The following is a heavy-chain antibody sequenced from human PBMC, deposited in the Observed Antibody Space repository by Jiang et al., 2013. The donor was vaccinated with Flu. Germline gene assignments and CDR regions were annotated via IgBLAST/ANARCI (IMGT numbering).Heavy chain of an antibody. CDR3: ARELDYGDYLAAFDI. CDR2: IPIFGTA. D-gene: IGHD4-17*01. Sequence: IPIFGTANYAQKFQGRVTITADESTSTAYMELSSLRSEDTAVYYCARELDYGDYLAAFDIWGQGTMVTVSS. J-gene: IGHJ3*02. V-gene: IGHV1-69*01.